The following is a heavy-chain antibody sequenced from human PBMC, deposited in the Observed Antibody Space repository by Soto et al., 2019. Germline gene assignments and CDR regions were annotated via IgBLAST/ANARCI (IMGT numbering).Heavy chain of an antibody. J-gene: IGHJ4*02. V-gene: IGHV1-3*01. CDR1: GISYTTYA. CDR3: ARAISGYVT. Sequence: VQLVQSGAEVKKPGASVRISCTASGISYTTYAIHWVRQAPGQGLEWMGWINAGDGDTRYSQRFQGRVPLTRDTSAPTTYMDLSSLRSEDTSIYYCARAISGYVTWGQGNLVTVSS. D-gene: IGHD5-12*01. CDR2: INAGDGDT.